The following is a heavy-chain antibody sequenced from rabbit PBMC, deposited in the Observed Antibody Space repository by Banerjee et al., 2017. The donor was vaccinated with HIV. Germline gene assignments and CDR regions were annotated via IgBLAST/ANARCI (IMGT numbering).Heavy chain of an antibody. CDR3: ARNDYGDYAYYFNL. CDR2: INSNTYNT. J-gene: IGHJ4*01. CDR1: GFSLSNKYV. V-gene: IGHV1S45*01. Sequence: QEQLKESGGDLVKPEGSLTLTCTASGFSLSNKYVMCWVRQAPGKGLEWIACINSNTYNTVYASWVNGRFTISSDNAQNTVDLQMNSLTAADTATYFCARNDYGDYAYYFNLWGPGTLVTVS. D-gene: IGHD2-1*01.